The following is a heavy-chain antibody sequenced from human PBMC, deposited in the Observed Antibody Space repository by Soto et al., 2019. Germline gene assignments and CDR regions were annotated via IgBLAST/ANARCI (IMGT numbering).Heavy chain of an antibody. Sequence: PGGSLRLSCAASGFTFISYAMHWVRQAPGKGLEYVSAISSYGGSTYYANSVKGRFTISRDNSKNTLYLQMGSLRAEDMAVYYCARDPDSSGYYYFDYWGQGTLVTVSS. J-gene: IGHJ4*02. CDR2: ISSYGGST. V-gene: IGHV3-64*01. D-gene: IGHD3-22*01. CDR3: ARDPDSSGYYYFDY. CDR1: GFTFISYA.